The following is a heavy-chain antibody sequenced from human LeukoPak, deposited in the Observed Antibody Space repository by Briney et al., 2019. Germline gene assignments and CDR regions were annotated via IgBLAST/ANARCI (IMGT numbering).Heavy chain of an antibody. V-gene: IGHV3-30*04. CDR2: ISYDGSNK. CDR1: GFTLSSYA. D-gene: IGHD2-21*02. Sequence: GGSLRLSCAASGFTLSSYAMHWVRQAPGKGLEWVAVISYDGSNKYYADSVKGRFTISRDNSKNTLYLQMNSLRAEDTAVYYCARDPSKYCGGDCYYNWFDPWGQGTLVTVSS. J-gene: IGHJ5*02. CDR3: ARDPSKYCGGDCYYNWFDP.